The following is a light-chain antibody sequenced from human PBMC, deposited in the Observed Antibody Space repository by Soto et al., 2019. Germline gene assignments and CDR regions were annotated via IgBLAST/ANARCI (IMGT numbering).Light chain of an antibody. CDR1: SSDVGGYNY. CDR2: EVS. Sequence: QSALTQPASVSGSPGQSITISCTGTSSDVGGYNYVSWYQQHPGTSPKLMIYEVSNRPSGVSNRFSGSKSGNTASLIISGLQAEDEGDHYCSSYTARSTWVFGGGTKVTVL. J-gene: IGLJ3*02. V-gene: IGLV2-14*01. CDR3: SSYTARSTWV.